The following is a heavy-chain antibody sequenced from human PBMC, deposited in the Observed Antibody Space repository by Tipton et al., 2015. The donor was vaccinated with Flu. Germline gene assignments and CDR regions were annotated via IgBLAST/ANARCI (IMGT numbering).Heavy chain of an antibody. J-gene: IGHJ3*01. D-gene: IGHD7-27*01. Sequence: TLSLTCTVSGGSLSSFYWSWIRQPAGKGLEWIGRIYTSGSTKYNPSLKSRLSMSVDTSKSQFSLKLTSVTAADTAVYYCVRDVPWDGDLEAFDLWGQGTMVTVSA. V-gene: IGHV4-4*07. CDR1: GGSLSSFY. CDR2: IYTSGST. CDR3: VRDVPWDGDLEAFDL.